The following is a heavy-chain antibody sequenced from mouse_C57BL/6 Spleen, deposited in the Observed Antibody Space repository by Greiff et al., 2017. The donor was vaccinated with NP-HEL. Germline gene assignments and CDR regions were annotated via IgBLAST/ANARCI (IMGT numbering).Heavy chain of an antibody. V-gene: IGHV1-61*01. Sequence: VQLQQPGAELVRPGSSVKLSCKASGYTFTSYWMDWVKQRPGQGLEWIGNISPSDSETHYNQKFKDKAKLTVDKSSSPAYMQLRSLTSEDAAVYYCARGGRRGYYFDYWGQGTTLTVSS. CDR2: ISPSDSET. D-gene: IGHD2-12*01. J-gene: IGHJ2*01. CDR3: ARGGRRGYYFDY. CDR1: GYTFTSYW.